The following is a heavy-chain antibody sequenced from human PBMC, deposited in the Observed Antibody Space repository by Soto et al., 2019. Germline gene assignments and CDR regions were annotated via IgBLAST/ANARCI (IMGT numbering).Heavy chain of an antibody. CDR3: AGEGGIVAETTAPRYYYYGMDV. V-gene: IGHV3-48*02. J-gene: IGHJ6*02. CDR2: ISSTKRTI. D-gene: IGHD5-12*01. CDR1: GFAFSTYS. Sequence: EVQLVESGGGLVQPGGSLRLSCAASGFAFSTYSMNWVRQAPGKGLEWVSYISSTKRTIYYADSVKGRFTISRDNATKSLDLQMNSLRDEDTAVYYCAGEGGIVAETTAPRYYYYGMDVWGQGTTVTVSS.